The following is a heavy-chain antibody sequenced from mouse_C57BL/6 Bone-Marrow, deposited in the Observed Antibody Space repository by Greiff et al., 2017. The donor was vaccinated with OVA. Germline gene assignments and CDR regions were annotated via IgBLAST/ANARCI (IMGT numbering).Heavy chain of an antibody. CDR1: GYTFTSYW. Sequence: QVQLQQPGAELVMPGASVKLSCKASGYTFTSYWMHWVKQRPGQGLEWIGEIDPSDSYTNYNQKFKGKSTLTVDKSSSTAYMQLSSLTSEDSAVYYCAKSLYDYDWYFDVWGTGTTVTVSS. J-gene: IGHJ1*03. D-gene: IGHD2-4*01. CDR2: IDPSDSYT. V-gene: IGHV1-69*01. CDR3: AKSLYDYDWYFDV.